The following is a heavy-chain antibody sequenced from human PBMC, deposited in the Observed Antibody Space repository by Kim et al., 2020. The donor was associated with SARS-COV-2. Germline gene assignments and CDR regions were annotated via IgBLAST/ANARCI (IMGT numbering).Heavy chain of an antibody. CDR1: GYTFTSYD. D-gene: IGHD2-15*01. J-gene: IGHJ4*02. V-gene: IGHV1-8*01. Sequence: ASVKVSCKASGYTFTSYDINWVRQATGQGLEWMGWMNPNSGNTGYAQKFQGRVTMTRNTSISTAYMELSSLRSEGTAVYYCASSPLGWYCSGGSCYSVDWGQGTLVTVSS. CDR3: ASSPLGWYCSGGSCYSVD. CDR2: MNPNSGNT.